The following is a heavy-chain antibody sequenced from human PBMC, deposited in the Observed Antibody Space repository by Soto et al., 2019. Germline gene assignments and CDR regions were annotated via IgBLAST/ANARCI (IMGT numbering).Heavy chain of an antibody. Sequence: VQLVASGGGVVQPGRFLRLSCAASGFTFSSSAMHWVRPAPGKGLAWVAVLSYDGSNKYYADSVKGRFTISRDNSKNTLYLQMNSLRAEDTAVYDCARASESGSDYDYYGMDVLGQGTTVTVSS. CDR1: GFTFSSSA. CDR3: ARASESGSDYDYYGMDV. V-gene: IGHV3-30-3*01. D-gene: IGHD1-26*01. CDR2: LSYDGSNK. J-gene: IGHJ6*02.